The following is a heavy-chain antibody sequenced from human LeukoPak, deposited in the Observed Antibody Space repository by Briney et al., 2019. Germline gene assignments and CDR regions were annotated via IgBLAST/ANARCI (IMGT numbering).Heavy chain of an antibody. Sequence: ASVKVSCKASGGTFSSYAISWVRQAPGQGLEWMGWINPNSGGTNYAQKFQGRVTLTRDTSISTAYMELSSLRSDDTAVYYCASGHLLLGVYFFDCWGQGTLVTVSS. CDR3: ASGHLLLGVYFFDC. J-gene: IGHJ4*02. D-gene: IGHD2-8*02. V-gene: IGHV1-2*02. CDR2: INPNSGGT. CDR1: GGTFSSYA.